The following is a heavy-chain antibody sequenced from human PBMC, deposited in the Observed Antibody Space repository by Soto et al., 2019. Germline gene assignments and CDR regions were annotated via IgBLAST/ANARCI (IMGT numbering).Heavy chain of an antibody. Sequence: QVQLQQSGPGLVKPSQTLSLTCAISGDSVSTNDATWDWIRQSPSRGLEWLGRTSYRSKWYSDYAVSVKGRIAINPDTSNHQLALQLSSVTPDDTARYYCARLIGNSWLDAWGQGTLVTGTS. V-gene: IGHV6-1*01. CDR1: GDSVSTNDAT. CDR3: ARLIGNSWLDA. D-gene: IGHD2-8*01. J-gene: IGHJ5*02. CDR2: TSYRSKWYS.